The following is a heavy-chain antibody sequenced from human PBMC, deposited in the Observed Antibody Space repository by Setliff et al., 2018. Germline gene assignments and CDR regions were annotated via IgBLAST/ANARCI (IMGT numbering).Heavy chain of an antibody. CDR3: ARDGYYGRSGHTGFYSYYYMDV. D-gene: IGHD3-22*01. J-gene: IGHJ6*03. CDR2: INPSGGST. V-gene: IGHV1-46*01. Sequence: ASVKVSCKASGYTFTSYYMNWVRQAPGQGLEWMGIINPSGGSTSHAQKFQGRVTMTRDTSTSTVYMELSSLRSEDTAVYYCARDGYYGRSGHTGFYSYYYMDVWGKGTTVTVSS. CDR1: GYTFTSYY.